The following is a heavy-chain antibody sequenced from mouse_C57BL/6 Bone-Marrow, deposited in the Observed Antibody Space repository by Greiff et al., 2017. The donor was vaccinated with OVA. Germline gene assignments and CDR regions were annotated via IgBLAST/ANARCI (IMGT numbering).Heavy chain of an antibody. J-gene: IGHJ4*01. CDR3: ARAITTVVATGDMDY. CDR2: IHPNSGST. CDR1: GYTFTSYW. D-gene: IGHD1-1*01. V-gene: IGHV1-64*01. Sequence: VQLQQPGAELVKPGASVKLSCKASGYTFTSYWMHWVKQRPGQGLEWIGMIHPNSGSTNYTEKFKSKATLTVDKSSSTAYMQLSSLTSEDSAVYYCARAITTVVATGDMDYWGQGTSVTVSS.